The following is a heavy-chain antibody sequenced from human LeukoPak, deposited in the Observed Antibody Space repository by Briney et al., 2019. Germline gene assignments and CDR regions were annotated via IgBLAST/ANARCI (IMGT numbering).Heavy chain of an antibody. CDR1: GYSFTSYW. V-gene: IGHV5-51*01. CDR2: IYPGDSDT. Sequence: GESLKISCKGSGYSFTSYWIGWVREMPGKGLEWMGIIYPGDSDTTYSPSFQGQVTISADKSISTAYLQWSSLKASDSAMYYCGRIPAAGSLKGSFDIWGQGTMVTVSS. CDR3: GRIPAAGSLKGSFDI. D-gene: IGHD6-13*01. J-gene: IGHJ3*02.